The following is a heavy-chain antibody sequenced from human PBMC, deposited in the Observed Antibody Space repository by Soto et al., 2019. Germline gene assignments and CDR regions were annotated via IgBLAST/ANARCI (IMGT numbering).Heavy chain of an antibody. J-gene: IGHJ6*02. CDR3: ARDDGEGGMDV. D-gene: IGHD3-10*01. Sequence: QMHLVQSGPEVRKPGSSVKVSCKASGGTFGDYGIDWVRQAPGHGLEWMGGILPVFRPPRNAQKFEGRVSLTVDEVTNTALMELNSLRPEETATYYCARDDGEGGMDVGGQGTTVIVSS. CDR1: GGTFGDYG. V-gene: IGHV1-69*01. CDR2: ILPVFRPP.